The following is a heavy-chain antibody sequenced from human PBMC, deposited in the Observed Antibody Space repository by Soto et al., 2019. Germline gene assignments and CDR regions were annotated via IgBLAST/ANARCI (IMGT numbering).Heavy chain of an antibody. CDR1: GYTFTSYA. Sequence: QVQLVQSGAEEKKPGASVKVSCKASGYTFTSYAMHWVRQAPGQRLEWMGWINAGNGNTKYSQKFQGRVTITRDTXAXRAYMELSSLRSEDTAVYYCATETTVSINYYYGMDVWGQGTTVTVSS. CDR3: ATETTVSINYYYGMDV. CDR2: INAGNGNT. D-gene: IGHD4-17*01. J-gene: IGHJ6*02. V-gene: IGHV1-3*05.